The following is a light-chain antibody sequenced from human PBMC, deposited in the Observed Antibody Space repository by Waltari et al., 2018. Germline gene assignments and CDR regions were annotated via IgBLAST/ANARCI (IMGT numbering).Light chain of an antibody. Sequence: IQLTQSPSTLSAFVGDRVTITCRARQGISSYLAWYQLNPGKPPKLLIYAASTLQSGVPSRFSGSGSGTDFTLTISSLQPEDFATYYCQQHNSYPVTFGPGTKVDIK. J-gene: IGKJ3*01. V-gene: IGKV1-9*01. CDR1: QGISSY. CDR3: QQHNSYPVT. CDR2: AAS.